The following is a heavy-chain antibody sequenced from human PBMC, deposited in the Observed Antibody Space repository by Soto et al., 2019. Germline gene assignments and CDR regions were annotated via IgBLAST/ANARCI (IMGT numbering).Heavy chain of an antibody. CDR2: ISWNSGSI. J-gene: IGHJ4*02. CDR3: AKDSGYDYTLEGYDY. CDR1: GFTFDDYA. D-gene: IGHD5-12*01. V-gene: IGHV3-9*01. Sequence: EVQLVESGGGLVQPGRSLRLSCAASGFTFDDYAMHWVRQAPGKGLEWVSGISWNSGSIGYADSVKGRFTISRDNAKNSLYLQINSLRAEDTALYYCAKDSGYDYTLEGYDYWGQGTLVTVSS.